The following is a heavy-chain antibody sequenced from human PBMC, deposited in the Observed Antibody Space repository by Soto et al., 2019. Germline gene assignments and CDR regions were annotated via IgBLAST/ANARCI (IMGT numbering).Heavy chain of an antibody. CDR3: ARDFGRAGPYYGMDV. D-gene: IGHD6-19*01. V-gene: IGHV3-11*06. CDR1: GFTFSYYY. Sequence: GGSLRLSCAASGFTFSYYYMSWIRQAPGKGLEWVSYISSSSSYTNYADSVKGRFTISRDNAKNSLYLQMNSLRAEDTAVYYCARDFGRAGPYYGMDVWGQGTTVTVSS. CDR2: ISSSSSYT. J-gene: IGHJ6*02.